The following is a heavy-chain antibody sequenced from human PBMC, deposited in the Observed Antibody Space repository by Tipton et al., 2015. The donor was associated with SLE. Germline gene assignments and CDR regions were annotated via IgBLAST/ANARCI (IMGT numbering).Heavy chain of an antibody. V-gene: IGHV4-34*01. CDR3: ARGFHFYDSTAFYI. CDR2: INHRGST. D-gene: IGHD3-22*01. J-gene: IGHJ4*02. Sequence: LEWIGEINHRGSTNYNPSLQSRVTISVDTSKNQFSLKLNSVSAADTALYYCARGFHFYDSTAFYIWGRGTLVAVSS.